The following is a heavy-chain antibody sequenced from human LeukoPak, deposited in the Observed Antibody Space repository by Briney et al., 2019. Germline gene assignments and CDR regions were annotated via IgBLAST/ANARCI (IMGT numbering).Heavy chain of an antibody. CDR2: IFYSGST. V-gene: IGHV4-39*01. D-gene: IGHD6-19*01. CDR1: GGSISSTTYY. CDR3: ARRIAVAGYYFDY. Sequence: SETLTLTCTVSGGSISSTTYYWGWIRQPPGKGLEWIGSIFYSGSTYYNPSLKSRVTISVDTSKNQFSLKLSSVTAADTAVYYCARRIAVAGYYFDYWGQGTLVTVSS. J-gene: IGHJ4*02.